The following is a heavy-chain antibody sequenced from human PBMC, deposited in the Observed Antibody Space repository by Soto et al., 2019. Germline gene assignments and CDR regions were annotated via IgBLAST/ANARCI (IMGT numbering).Heavy chain of an antibody. D-gene: IGHD7-27*01. V-gene: IGHV3-15*01. CDR3: TTDQLLTYGKWGYYYYYYMDV. J-gene: IGHJ6*03. CDR1: GFTFSNAW. Sequence: GGSLRLSCAASGFTFSNAWMSWVRQAPGKGLEWVGRIKSKTDGGTTNYAAPVKGRFTNSRDDSKNTVYLQMNSLKTEETAVYYCTTDQLLTYGKWGYYYYYYMDVWGKGTTVTVSS. CDR2: IKSKTDGGTT.